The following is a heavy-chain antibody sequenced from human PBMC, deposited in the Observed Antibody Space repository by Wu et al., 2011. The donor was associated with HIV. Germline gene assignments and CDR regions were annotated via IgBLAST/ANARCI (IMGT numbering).Heavy chain of an antibody. CDR2: MNPKSGDT. D-gene: IGHD6-19*01. Sequence: QVQLMQSGAEVKKPGASVKVSCKASGYTFTNHYMHWVRQAPGQGLEWMGWMNPKSGDTNYPQKFQGRVTMTKDTSISTAYMELSSLRSDDTAVYYCARGGRAVALRGVYWFDPVGPGNPGHRLL. CDR3: ARGGRAVALRGVYWFDP. CDR1: GYTFTNHY. J-gene: IGHJ5*02. V-gene: IGHV1-2*02.